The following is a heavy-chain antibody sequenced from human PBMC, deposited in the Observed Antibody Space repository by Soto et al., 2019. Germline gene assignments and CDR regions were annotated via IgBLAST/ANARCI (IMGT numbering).Heavy chain of an antibody. V-gene: IGHV6-1*01. D-gene: IGHD3-10*01. CDR2: TYYSSKWNN. CDR3: KGIIPFRGMDV. Sequence: SQTLSLTCAISWCSVSINSSACNLIRHSPSRVLECLGRTYYSSKWNNDYSLSFKILITINPDTPKNQFSLHPYSVTPDDTAVYYCKGIIPFRGMDVWGTGHPVTVSS. J-gene: IGHJ6*04. CDR1: WCSVSINSSA.